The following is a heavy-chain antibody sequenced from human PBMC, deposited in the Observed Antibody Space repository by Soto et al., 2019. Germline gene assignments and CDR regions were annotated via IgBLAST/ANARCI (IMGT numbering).Heavy chain of an antibody. V-gene: IGHV3-21*01. D-gene: IGHD1-1*01. Sequence: EVQLVESGGGLVKPGGSLRLSCAASGFTFSSYSMNWVRQAPGKGLEWVSSISSSSSYIYYANSVKGRFTNSRDNAKNSLYLQMNSLRAEDTAVYYCASGWNYYYYYYMDVLGKGTTVTVSS. CDR2: ISSSSSYI. CDR3: ASGWNYYYYYYMDV. J-gene: IGHJ6*03. CDR1: GFTFSSYS.